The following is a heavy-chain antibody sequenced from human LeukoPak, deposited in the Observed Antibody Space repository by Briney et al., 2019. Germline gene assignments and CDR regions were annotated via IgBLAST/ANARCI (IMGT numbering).Heavy chain of an antibody. CDR3: AKDGLLRPSGY. Sequence: PGGSLRLSCAASGFTFSSYWMNWARQAPGKGLEWVASINHNGNVNYYVDSVKGRFTISRDNAKNSLYLQMSNLRAEDTAVYYCAKDGLLRPSGYWGQGTLVTVSS. J-gene: IGHJ4*02. V-gene: IGHV3-7*03. CDR1: GFTFSSYW. D-gene: IGHD3-22*01. CDR2: INHNGNVN.